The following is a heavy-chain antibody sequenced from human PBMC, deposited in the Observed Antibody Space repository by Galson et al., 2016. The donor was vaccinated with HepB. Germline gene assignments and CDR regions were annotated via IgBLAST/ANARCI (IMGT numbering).Heavy chain of an antibody. CDR2: ISSASTTR. Sequence: LRLSCAASGFTFSSYSMNWVRQAPGKGLEWVSYISSASTTRDYAASVKGRFIISRDNAKNSLSLRMDRLRDEDTAVYFCARDGDTTGWSLNWFDPWGQGTLVIVSS. CDR1: GFTFSSYS. CDR3: ARDGDTTGWSLNWFDP. J-gene: IGHJ5*02. V-gene: IGHV3-48*02. D-gene: IGHD6-19*01.